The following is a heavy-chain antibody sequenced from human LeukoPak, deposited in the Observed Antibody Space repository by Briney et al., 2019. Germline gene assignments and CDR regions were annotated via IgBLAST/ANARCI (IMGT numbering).Heavy chain of an antibody. Sequence: SETLSLTCAVYGGSFSGYYWSWIRQPPGKGLEWIGEINHSGSTNYNPSLKSRVTISVDTSKNQFSLKLSSVTAADTAVYYCARVRGSRRFGELFGGYFDYWGQGTLVTVSS. CDR3: ARVRGSRRFGELFGGYFDY. CDR1: GGSFSGYY. J-gene: IGHJ4*02. V-gene: IGHV4-34*01. CDR2: INHSGST. D-gene: IGHD3-10*01.